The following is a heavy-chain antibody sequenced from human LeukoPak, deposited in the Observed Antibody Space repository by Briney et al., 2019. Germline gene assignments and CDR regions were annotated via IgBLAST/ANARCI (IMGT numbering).Heavy chain of an antibody. CDR3: AKGYPVTTTLVDY. J-gene: IGHJ4*02. CDR1: GFIFSSYA. V-gene: IGHV3-23*01. CDR2: ISGSGGSP. Sequence: RGSLRVSCAASGFIFSSYAMNWVRQAPGKRLGWVSAISGSGGSPSYADSVKGRFTNSTDNSKNTLFLQMNSLRAENTAVYYCAKGYPVTTTLVDYWGQGTLVTVSS. D-gene: IGHD4-17*01.